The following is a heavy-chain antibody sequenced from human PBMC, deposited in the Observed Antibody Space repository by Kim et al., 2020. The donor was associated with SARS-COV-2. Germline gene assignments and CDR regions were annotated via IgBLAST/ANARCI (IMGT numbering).Heavy chain of an antibody. V-gene: IGHV7-4-1*02. Sequence: ASVKVSCKASGYTFSSYAMNWMRQAPGQGLEWMGWINTITGNPTYAQGFTGRFVFSLDTSVSTAYLQINSLKAEDTAIYYCARSNSIDFWGQGTLVSVSS. CDR3: ARSNSIDF. CDR2: INTITGNP. CDR1: GYTFSSYA. J-gene: IGHJ4*02. D-gene: IGHD2-21*01.